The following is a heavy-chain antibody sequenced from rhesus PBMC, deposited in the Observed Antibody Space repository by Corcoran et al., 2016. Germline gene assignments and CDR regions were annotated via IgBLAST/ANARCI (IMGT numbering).Heavy chain of an antibody. CDR3: ARVASNYGYFDY. J-gene: IGHJ4*01. Sequence: EVQLVESGGGVVQPGGSLRLSCAASGFTFDDYAMHWVRQAPGKGLEWVSGISWCGGSTYSADSVKCQFTISRDNAKNSLYLQMGSLRAEDTALYYCARVASNYGYFDYWGQGVLVTVSS. CDR1: GFTFDDYA. V-gene: IGHV3-201*01. CDR2: ISWCGGST. D-gene: IGHD4-23*01.